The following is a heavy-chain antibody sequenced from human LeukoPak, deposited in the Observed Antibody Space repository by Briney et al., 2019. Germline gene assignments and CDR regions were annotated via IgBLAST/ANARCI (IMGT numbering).Heavy chain of an antibody. CDR2: IYPGDSDT. Sequence: GESLKISCKGSGYSFTSYWIGWVRQMPGKGLEWMGIIYPGDSDTRYSPSFQGQVAISADKSISTAYLQWSSLKASDTAMYYCARHSWDILTGYYSDYWGQGTLVTVSS. CDR1: GYSFTSYW. CDR3: ARHSWDILTGYYSDY. D-gene: IGHD3-9*01. J-gene: IGHJ4*02. V-gene: IGHV5-51*01.